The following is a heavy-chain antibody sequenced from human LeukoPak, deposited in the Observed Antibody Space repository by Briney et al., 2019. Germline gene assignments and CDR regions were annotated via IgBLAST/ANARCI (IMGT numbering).Heavy chain of an antibody. Sequence: ASVKVSCKASGYTFTSYGISWVRQAPGQGLEWMGIINPSGGSTSYAQKFQGRVTMTRDTSTSTVYMELSSLRSEDTAVYYCARDGNIAAAGLFDYWGQGTLVTVSS. CDR3: ARDGNIAAAGLFDY. CDR1: GYTFTSYG. J-gene: IGHJ4*02. V-gene: IGHV1-46*01. CDR2: INPSGGST. D-gene: IGHD6-13*01.